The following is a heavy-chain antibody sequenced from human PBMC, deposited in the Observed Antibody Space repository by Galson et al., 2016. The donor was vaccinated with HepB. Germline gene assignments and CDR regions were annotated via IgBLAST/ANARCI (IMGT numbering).Heavy chain of an antibody. V-gene: IGHV3-49*03. Sequence: SLRLSCAASGFTFGDYAMSWFRQAPGKGLEWVGFIRSKVFGGTTEYAASVKGRFIISRDDSKNIAYLQMNSLKTEDTAVYYCNGGNWNYVLNHPEFDPWGQGTLVTVSS. CDR1: GFTFGDYA. CDR3: NGGNWNYVLNHPEFDP. J-gene: IGHJ5*02. D-gene: IGHD1-7*01. CDR2: IRSKVFGGTT.